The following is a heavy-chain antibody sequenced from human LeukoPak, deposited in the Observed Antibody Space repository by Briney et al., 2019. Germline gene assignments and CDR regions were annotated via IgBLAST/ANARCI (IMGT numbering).Heavy chain of an antibody. CDR2: IYSGGST. J-gene: IGHJ4*02. CDR1: GFTVSSNY. Sequence: GGSLRLSCAASGFTVSSNYMSWVRQAPGKGLEWVSVIYSGGSTYYADSVKGRFTISRDNSKNTLYLQMNSLRAEDTAVYYGAREKTGAGLDCWGQGTLVTVSS. CDR3: AREKTGAGLDC. V-gene: IGHV3-66*02.